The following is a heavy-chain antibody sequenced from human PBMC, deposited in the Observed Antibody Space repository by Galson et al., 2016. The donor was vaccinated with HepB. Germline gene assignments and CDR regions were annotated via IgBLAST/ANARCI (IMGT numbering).Heavy chain of an antibody. D-gene: IGHD1-7*01. V-gene: IGHV6-1*01. Sequence: CAISGDSVSSNRVAWNWIRQSPSRGLEWLGRTYFRSRWYNDYAGSVKSRIITSPDTSKNQFSLHLTSMTPEDTAVYYCARGWNYVQFDNWGQGTLVTVSS. CDR3: ARGWNYVQFDN. CDR1: GDSVSSNRVA. J-gene: IGHJ4*02. CDR2: TYFRSRWYN.